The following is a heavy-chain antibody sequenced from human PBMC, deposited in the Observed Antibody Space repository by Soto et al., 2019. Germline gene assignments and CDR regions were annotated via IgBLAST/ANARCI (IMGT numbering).Heavy chain of an antibody. CDR2: IKQDGSAK. Sequence: GGSLRLTCAASGFTFSGFWLSCVRQAPGKRLRRVANIKQDGSAKYYLNSVRGRFTISRDNAKNSLYLQMNSLRAEDTSMYYCATDGPSGKHDLDYGGQATLITVSS. J-gene: IGHJ4*02. D-gene: IGHD1-26*01. V-gene: IGHV3-7*01. CDR1: GFTFSGFW. CDR3: ATDGPSGKHDLDY.